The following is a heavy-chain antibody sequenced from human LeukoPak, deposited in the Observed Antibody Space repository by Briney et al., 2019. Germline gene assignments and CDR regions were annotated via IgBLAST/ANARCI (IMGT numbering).Heavy chain of an antibody. Sequence: SETLSLTCAVYGISFSGYYWSWIRQSPGKGLEWIGEINHSGSTNYNPSLKSRITISVDTSKNQFSLKLTSVTTADTAVYYCARAGGVKTAALDLDYWGQGTLVTVSS. CDR2: INHSGST. CDR1: GISFSGYY. CDR3: ARAGGVKTAALDLDY. V-gene: IGHV4-34*01. D-gene: IGHD6-25*01. J-gene: IGHJ4*02.